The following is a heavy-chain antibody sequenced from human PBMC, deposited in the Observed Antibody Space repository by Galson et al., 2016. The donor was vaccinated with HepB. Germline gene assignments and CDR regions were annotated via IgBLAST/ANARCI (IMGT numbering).Heavy chain of an antibody. D-gene: IGHD3-16*01. V-gene: IGHV4-61*10. J-gene: IGHJ4*02. CDR2: TYYGKDN. Sequence: LSLTCPVPGASLGLSGYHWAWLRQPAGKGLEWMAHTYYGKDNRYKPSLKSRVTMSIDTTTNEMSLTLRSVTAADTAMYYCGTYLEGHGGTGYWCQGTLVTVSS. CDR3: GTYLEGHGGTGY. CDR1: GASLGLSGYH.